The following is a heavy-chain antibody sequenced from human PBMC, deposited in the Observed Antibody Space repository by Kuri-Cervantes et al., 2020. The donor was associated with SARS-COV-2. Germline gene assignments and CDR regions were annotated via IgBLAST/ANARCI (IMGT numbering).Heavy chain of an antibody. D-gene: IGHD6-19*01. CDR2: IYYSGST. CDR3: ARHGPWSSGWYYFDY. V-gene: IGHV4-39*01. CDR1: GGSISSSSYY. Sequence: WGSLRLSCTVSGGSISSSSYYWGWIRQPPGKGLEWIGSIYYSGSTYYNPSLKSRVTISVDTSKNQFSLKLSSVTAADTAVYYCARHGPWSSGWYYFDYWGQGTLVTVSS. J-gene: IGHJ4*02.